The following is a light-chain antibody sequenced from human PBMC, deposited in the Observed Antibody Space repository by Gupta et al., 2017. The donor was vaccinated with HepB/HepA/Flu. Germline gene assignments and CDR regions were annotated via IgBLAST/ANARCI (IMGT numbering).Light chain of an antibody. J-gene: IGLJ2*01. CDR1: SSNIGSNT. CDR3: AAWDDSLNGVV. CDR2: SNN. V-gene: IGLV1-44*01. Sequence: SVLPQPPSPSRTPGQRVTPPCSGSSSNIGSNTVNWYQQRPGTAPKLLIYSNNQRPSGVPDRFSGSKSGTAASLAISGLQSEDEADYYCAAWDDSLNGVVFGGGTKLTVL.